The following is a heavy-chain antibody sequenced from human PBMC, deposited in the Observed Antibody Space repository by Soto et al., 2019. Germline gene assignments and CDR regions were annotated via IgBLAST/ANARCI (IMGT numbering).Heavy chain of an antibody. CDR3: AKGRGGSGSLTPRVDF. V-gene: IGHV3-23*01. Sequence: EVQLLESGGGFVQPGGSLRFSCAASGFTLNNYAMTWFRQAPGKGLEWVSAISGGGDTTSYADSVKGRFTVSRDGSKNTLYLQMSSLRAEDTALYYCAKGRGGSGSLTPRVDFWGQGTLVTVSS. CDR1: GFTLNNYA. J-gene: IGHJ4*02. CDR2: ISGGGDTT. D-gene: IGHD3-10*01.